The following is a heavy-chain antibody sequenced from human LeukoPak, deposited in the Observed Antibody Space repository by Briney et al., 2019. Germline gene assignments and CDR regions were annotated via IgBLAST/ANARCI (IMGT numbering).Heavy chain of an antibody. Sequence: GGSLRLSCAASGFTFSSYAMSWVRQAPGKGLGWVSAISGSGGSTYYVDSVKGRFTISRDNSKNTLYLQMNSLRAEDTAVYYCAKPPLYCSSTSCQGYFDYWGQGTLVTVSS. CDR2: ISGSGGST. J-gene: IGHJ4*02. V-gene: IGHV3-23*01. CDR1: GFTFSSYA. CDR3: AKPPLYCSSTSCQGYFDY. D-gene: IGHD2-2*01.